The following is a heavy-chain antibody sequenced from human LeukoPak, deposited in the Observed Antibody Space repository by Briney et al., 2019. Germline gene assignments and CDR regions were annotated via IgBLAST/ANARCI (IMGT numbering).Heavy chain of an antibody. Sequence: PSETLSLACAVYGGSFIGYYWSWVRQPPRKGLEWIGEINHSGSTNYNPSLKSRVTISVGTSKNQFYMKLSSVTAADTAVYYWTRGLPYDSSGYYGRYARDYCGQGTLVTVSS. D-gene: IGHD3-22*01. CDR3: TRGLPYDSSGYYGRYARDY. CDR1: GGSFIGYY. V-gene: IGHV4-34*01. CDR2: INHSGST. J-gene: IGHJ4*02.